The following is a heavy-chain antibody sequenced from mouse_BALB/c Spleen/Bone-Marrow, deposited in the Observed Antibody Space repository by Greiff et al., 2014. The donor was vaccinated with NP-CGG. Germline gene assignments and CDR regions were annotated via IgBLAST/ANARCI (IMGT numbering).Heavy chain of an antibody. V-gene: IGHV1-14*01. CDR2: INPYNDGT. J-gene: IGHJ4*01. D-gene: IGHD2-14*01. CDR3: ASPYYRYDALDY. CDR1: GYTFTSYV. Sequence: EVHLVESGPELVKPGASVKMSCKASGYTFTSYVMHWVKQKPGQGLEWIGYINPYNDGTKYNEKFKGKATLTSDKSSSTAYMELSSLTSEDSAVYYCASPYYRYDALDYWGQGTSVTVSS.